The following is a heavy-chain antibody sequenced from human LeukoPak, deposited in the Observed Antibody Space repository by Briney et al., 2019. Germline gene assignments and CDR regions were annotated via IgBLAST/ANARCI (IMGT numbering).Heavy chain of an antibody. J-gene: IGHJ6*03. CDR3: ARVLAAAIPYYYYYYMDV. CDR1: GYTFTGYY. D-gene: IGHD2-2*02. CDR2: NNPNSGGT. V-gene: IGHV1-2*02. Sequence: GASVKVSCKASGYTFTGYYMHWVRQAPGQGLEWMGWNNPNSGGTNYAQKFQGRVTMTRDTSISTAYMELSRLRSDDTAVYYCARVLAAAIPYYYYYYMDVWGKGTTVTVSS.